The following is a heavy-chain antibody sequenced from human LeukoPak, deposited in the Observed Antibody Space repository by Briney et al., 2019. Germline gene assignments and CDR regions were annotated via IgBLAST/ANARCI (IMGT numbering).Heavy chain of an antibody. CDR3: AKDRTAVITYYFDY. Sequence: GGSLSLSCAASGFTFDDYAMPWVRQAPGRGLEWVSGISWNSGSIGYADSVKGRFTISRDNAKNSLYLQMNSLRAEDTALYYCAKDRTAVITYYFDYWGQGTLATVSS. CDR2: ISWNSGSI. D-gene: IGHD3-22*01. V-gene: IGHV3-9*01. J-gene: IGHJ4*02. CDR1: GFTFDDYA.